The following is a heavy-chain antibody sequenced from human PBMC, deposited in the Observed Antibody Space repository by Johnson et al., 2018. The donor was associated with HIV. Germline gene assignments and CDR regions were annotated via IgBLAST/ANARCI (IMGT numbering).Heavy chain of an antibody. CDR2: ISYDGSNK. D-gene: IGHD2-21*01. J-gene: IGHJ3*02. V-gene: IGHV3-30*18. CDR1: GFTFSSYG. CDR3: AKERMGLAYCGGDCWEDAFDI. Sequence: QMQLVESGGDVVQPGRSLRLSCAASGFTFSSYGMHWVRQAPGKGLDWVADISYDGSNKYYADSLMGRFTISRDNSKNSLYLQMNSLRAEDTAVYYCAKERMGLAYCGGDCWEDAFDIWGQGTMVTVSS.